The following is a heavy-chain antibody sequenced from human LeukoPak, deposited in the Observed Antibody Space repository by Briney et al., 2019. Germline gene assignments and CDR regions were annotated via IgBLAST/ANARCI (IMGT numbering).Heavy chain of an antibody. V-gene: IGHV4-61*01. Sequence: AETLSLTCTVSGGSVSSGSYYWSWIRQPPGKGLEWIGYIYYSGTSKYKASLTSRVTISVDTSKNQFSLKLNSVTAADTAVYYCARIISIHDAFDIWGQGTMVTVSS. J-gene: IGHJ3*02. D-gene: IGHD3-3*02. CDR2: IYYSGTS. CDR1: GGSVSSGSYY. CDR3: ARIISIHDAFDI.